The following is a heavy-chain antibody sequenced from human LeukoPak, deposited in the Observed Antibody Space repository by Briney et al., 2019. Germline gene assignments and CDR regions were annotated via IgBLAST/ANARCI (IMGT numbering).Heavy chain of an antibody. CDR3: AKDLRRSGRDGYSFFDY. J-gene: IGHJ4*02. D-gene: IGHD5-24*01. CDR1: GFTFDDYG. Sequence: PGGSLRLSCAASGFTFDDYGLSWVRQAPGKGLEWVAVISYDGSNKYYADSVKGRFTISRDNSKNTLYLQMNSLRAEDTAVHYCAKDLRRSGRDGYSFFDYWGQGTLVTVSS. CDR2: ISYDGSNK. V-gene: IGHV3-30*18.